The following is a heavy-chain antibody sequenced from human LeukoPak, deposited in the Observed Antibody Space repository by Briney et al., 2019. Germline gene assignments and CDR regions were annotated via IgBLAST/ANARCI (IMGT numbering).Heavy chain of an antibody. Sequence: SETLSLTCTVSGGSISSSSYYWGWIRQPPGKGLEWIGSIYYSGSTYYNPSLKSRVTISVDTSKNQFSLKLSSVTAADTAVYYCARGVPKYCSGGSCYFDYWGQGTLVTVSS. D-gene: IGHD2-15*01. J-gene: IGHJ4*02. V-gene: IGHV4-39*07. CDR2: IYYSGST. CDR3: ARGVPKYCSGGSCYFDY. CDR1: GGSISSSSYY.